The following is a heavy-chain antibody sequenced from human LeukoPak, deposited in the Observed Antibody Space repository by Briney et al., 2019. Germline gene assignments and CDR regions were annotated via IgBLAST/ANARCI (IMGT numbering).Heavy chain of an antibody. CDR1: GFTFSSYS. CDR3: AKDFELPDYYGSGSIGD. J-gene: IGHJ4*02. D-gene: IGHD3-10*01. CDR2: ISSSSSTI. V-gene: IGHV3-48*01. Sequence: GGSLRLSCAASGFTFSSYSMNWVRQAPGKGLEWVSYISSSSSTIYYADSVKGRFTISRDNSRNTLYLQMNSLRAEDTAVYYCAKDFELPDYYGSGSIGDWGQGTLVTVSS.